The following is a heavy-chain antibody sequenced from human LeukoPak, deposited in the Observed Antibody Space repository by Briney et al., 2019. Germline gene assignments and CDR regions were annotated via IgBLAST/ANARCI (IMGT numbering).Heavy chain of an antibody. V-gene: IGHV3-7*03. J-gene: IGHJ4*02. CDR2: IKQDGNEK. Sequence: GGSLRLSCTASGFMFSSYWMTWVRQAAGKGLEWVANIKQDGNEKYYVDSVKGRFTISRDNAQNSLYLQMNSLRADDTAVYYCARKLGYCTGASCYVDYWGQGTLVTVSS. CDR3: ARKLGYCTGASCYVDY. D-gene: IGHD2-2*01. CDR1: GFMFSSYW.